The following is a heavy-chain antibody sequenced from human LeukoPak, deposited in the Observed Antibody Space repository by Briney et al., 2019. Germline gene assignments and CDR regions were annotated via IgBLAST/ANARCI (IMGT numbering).Heavy chain of an antibody. Sequence: SETLSLTCAVYGGSFSGYYWSWIRQPPGKGLEWIGEINHSGSTNYNPSLKSRVTISVDTSKNQFSLKLSSVTAADTAVYYCARGIDYRGYPVDYWGQGTLVTVSS. CDR1: GGSFSGYY. J-gene: IGHJ4*02. CDR2: INHSGST. D-gene: IGHD5-12*01. V-gene: IGHV4-34*01. CDR3: ARGIDYRGYPVDY.